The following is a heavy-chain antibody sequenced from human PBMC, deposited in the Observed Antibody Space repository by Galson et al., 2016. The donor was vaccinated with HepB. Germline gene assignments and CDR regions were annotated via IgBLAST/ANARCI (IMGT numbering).Heavy chain of an antibody. D-gene: IGHD3-10*01. CDR1: GGSISSGGYY. CDR3: GRIRVPSVRGGGEYGMDV. J-gene: IGHJ6*02. CDR2: IYYSGTV. Sequence: TLSLTCAVSGGSISSGGYYWSWIRQHPGVGLEWIGHIYYSGTVYYNPSLKSRVAISVDTSKNQFSLRLTSVTAADTAVYYCGRIRVPSVRGGGEYGMDVWGQGTMVTVSS. V-gene: IGHV4-31*11.